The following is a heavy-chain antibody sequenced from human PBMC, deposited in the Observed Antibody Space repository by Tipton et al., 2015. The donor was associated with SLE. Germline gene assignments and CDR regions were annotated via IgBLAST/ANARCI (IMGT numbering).Heavy chain of an antibody. V-gene: IGHV4-59*01. CDR3: ARGLGVVVAVAFDT. J-gene: IGHJ3*02. D-gene: IGHD2-15*01. CDR1: GGSFSGYY. Sequence: TLSLTCAVYGGSFSGYYWSWIRQPPGKGLEWIGYIYYSGSTNYNPSLKSRVTISVDTSKNQFSLKLSSVTAADTAVYYRARGLGVVVAVAFDTWGQGTMVTVSS. CDR2: IYYSGST.